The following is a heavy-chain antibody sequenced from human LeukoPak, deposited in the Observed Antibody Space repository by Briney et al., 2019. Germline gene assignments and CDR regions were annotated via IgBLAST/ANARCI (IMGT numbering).Heavy chain of an antibody. V-gene: IGHV4-34*01. CDR1: GGSFSGYY. D-gene: IGHD5-24*01. Sequence: SETLSLTCAVYGGSFSGYYWSWIRQPPGKGREWIGEINHSGSTNYNPSLKSRVTISVDPSKQQFSLKLSSVTAADTAVYFCARGPRDGYPGGVSRSFDYWGQGTLVTVSS. J-gene: IGHJ4*02. CDR2: INHSGST. CDR3: ARGPRDGYPGGVSRSFDY.